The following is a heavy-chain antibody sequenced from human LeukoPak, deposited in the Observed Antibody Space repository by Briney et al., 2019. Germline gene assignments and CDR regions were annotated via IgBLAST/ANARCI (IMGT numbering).Heavy chain of an antibody. J-gene: IGHJ6*04. CDR3: ARGGTFGVVTHLDL. CDR2: ISNTHTM. V-gene: IGHV3-69-1*01. Sequence: GGSLRLSCAASGFTFSDYYISWIRQAPGKGLEWVSSISNTHTMYYVDSVKGRFTISRDNAKKSLYLQMNSLRVEDTAVYFCARGGTFGVVTHLDLWGKGTTVTVSS. D-gene: IGHD3-3*01. CDR1: GFTFSDYY.